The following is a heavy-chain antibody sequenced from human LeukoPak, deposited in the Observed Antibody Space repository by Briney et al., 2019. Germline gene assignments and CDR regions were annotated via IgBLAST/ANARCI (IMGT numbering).Heavy chain of an antibody. V-gene: IGHV3-7*05. Sequence: PGGSLRLSCGASGFTFSKFWMIWVRQAPGKGLEWVANIKQDGSERYYVDSVKGRFTISRDNAKASLYLQMNSLRVEDTAVYYCASRANSRYPYYLVWWGQGSLVSVSS. CDR3: ASRANSRYPYYLVW. CDR2: IKQDGSER. CDR1: GFTFSKFW. D-gene: IGHD3-9*01. J-gene: IGHJ4*02.